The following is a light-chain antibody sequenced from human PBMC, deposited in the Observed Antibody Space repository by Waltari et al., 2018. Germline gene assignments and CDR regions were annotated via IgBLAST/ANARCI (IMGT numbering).Light chain of an antibody. Sequence: RAPKLLIFDVSKRPSGVPDRFSGSKSGYTASLTISGLQAEDEADYFCCSYAGSSTVVFGEGTKLTVL. V-gene: IGLV2-11*01. J-gene: IGLJ2*01. CDR3: CSYAGSSTVV. CDR2: DVS.